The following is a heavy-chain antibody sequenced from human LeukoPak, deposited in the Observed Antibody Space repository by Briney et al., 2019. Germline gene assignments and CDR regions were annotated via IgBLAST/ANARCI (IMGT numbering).Heavy chain of an antibody. J-gene: IGHJ4*02. V-gene: IGHV3-30*04. D-gene: IGHD6-13*01. CDR2: ISYDGSNK. Sequence: GGSLRLSCAASGFTFSSYAMHWVRQAPGKGLEWVAVISYDGSNKYYADSVKGRFTISRDNSKNTLYLQMNSLRAEDTAVYYCAKVTAWYSSSWYMAYWGQGTLDTVSS. CDR1: GFTFSSYA. CDR3: AKVTAWYSSSWYMAY.